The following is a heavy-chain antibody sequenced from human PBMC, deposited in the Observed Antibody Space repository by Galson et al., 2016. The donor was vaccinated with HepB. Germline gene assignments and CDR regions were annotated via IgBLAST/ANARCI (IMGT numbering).Heavy chain of an antibody. Sequence: PALVKPTQTLTLPCTFTGFSLTTRGMCVSWIRQPPGKALEWLALIDWDGDQYYTTSLKTRLTISKDTSKNQVLLTMTNMDPVDTATYYCARFDFGGNFLDYWGQGTLVTVSS. J-gene: IGHJ4*02. CDR2: IDWDGDQ. CDR3: ARFDFGGNFLDY. V-gene: IGHV2-70*01. CDR1: GFSLTTRGMC. D-gene: IGHD4-23*01.